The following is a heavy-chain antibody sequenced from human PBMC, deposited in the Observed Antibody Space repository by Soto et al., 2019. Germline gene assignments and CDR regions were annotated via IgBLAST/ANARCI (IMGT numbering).Heavy chain of an antibody. CDR2: INHSGST. J-gene: IGHJ5*02. D-gene: IGHD4-17*01. Sequence: QVQLQQWGAGLLKPSETLSLTCAVYGGSFSGYYWSWIRQPPGKGLEWIGEINHSGSTNYNPSLKRRLTISVDTSKNQFSLKLSSVTAADTAVYYCARGRHGDYGGWFEPWGQGTLVTVSS. CDR1: GGSFSGYY. CDR3: ARGRHGDYGGWFEP. V-gene: IGHV4-34*01.